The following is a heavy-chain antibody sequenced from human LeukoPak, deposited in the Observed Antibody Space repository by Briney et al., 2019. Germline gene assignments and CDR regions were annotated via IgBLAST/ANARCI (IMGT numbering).Heavy chain of an antibody. Sequence: PGGSLRLSCAASGFTFSSYEMNWVRRAPGKGLEWVSNIRSSGSTIYYADSVKGRFTISRDNAKNSLYLQMNSLRAEDTAVYYCARVDIVLIGSFDYWGQGTLVTVSS. CDR3: ARVDIVLIGSFDY. D-gene: IGHD2-8*01. J-gene: IGHJ4*02. V-gene: IGHV3-48*03. CDR1: GFTFSSYE. CDR2: IRSSGSTI.